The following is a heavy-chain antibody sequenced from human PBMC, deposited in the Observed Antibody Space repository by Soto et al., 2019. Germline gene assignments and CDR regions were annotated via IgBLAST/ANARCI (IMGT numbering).Heavy chain of an antibody. V-gene: IGHV3-23*01. CDR2: MSDSGNRT. D-gene: IGHD4-17*01. CDR1: GFTFSSYA. J-gene: IGHJ4*02. CDR3: ARDRYGDPLWGQDDFDY. Sequence: EAQLLESGGGLVQPGGSLRLSCAASGFTFSSYAMSWVRQAPGKGLEWVSTMSDSGNRTYSADSVKGRFTISRDNSKNTLYLQMNSLRAEDTAVYYCARDRYGDPLWGQDDFDYWGQGTLVTVSS.